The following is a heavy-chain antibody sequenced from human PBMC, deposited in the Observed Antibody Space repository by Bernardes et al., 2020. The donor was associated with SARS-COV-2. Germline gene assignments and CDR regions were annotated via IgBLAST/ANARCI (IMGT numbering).Heavy chain of an antibody. CDR3: ARVSSLGALAGDDY. D-gene: IGHD6-19*01. J-gene: IGHJ4*02. CDR1: GYSFSSFG. Sequence: ASVKVSCKASGYSFSSFGISWVRQAPGQGLEWMGWISGYNGNTNYAQKLQGRVTMTTDTSTSTAYMELRSLRSDDTAAYYCARVSSLGALAGDDYWGQGTLVTVSS. CDR2: ISGYNGNT. V-gene: IGHV1-18*04.